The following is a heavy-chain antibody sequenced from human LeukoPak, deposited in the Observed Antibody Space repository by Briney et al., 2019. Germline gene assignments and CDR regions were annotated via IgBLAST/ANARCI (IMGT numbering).Heavy chain of an antibody. CDR3: ARVNWYYFDY. D-gene: IGHD3-16*01. CDR1: GYSISSGYY. V-gene: IGHV4-38-2*02. J-gene: IGHJ4*02. Sequence: PSETLSLTCTVSGYSISSGYYWGWIRQPPGKGLEWIGSIYHSGSTYYNPSLKSRVTISVDTSKNQFSLKLSSVTAADTAVYYCARVNWYYFDYWGQGTLVTVSS. CDR2: IYHSGST.